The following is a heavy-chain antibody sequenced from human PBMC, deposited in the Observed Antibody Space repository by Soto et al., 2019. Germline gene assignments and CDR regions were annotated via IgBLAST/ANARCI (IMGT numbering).Heavy chain of an antibody. Sequence: GGSLRLSCAASGFTFSSYAMSWVRQAPGKGLEWVSAISGSGGSTHYADSVKGRFTISRDNSKNTLYLQMNSLRAEDTAVYYCANQKRIVGATTPFDYWGQGTLVTVSS. CDR2: ISGSGGST. CDR1: GFTFSSYA. D-gene: IGHD1-26*01. V-gene: IGHV3-23*01. J-gene: IGHJ4*02. CDR3: ANQKRIVGATTPFDY.